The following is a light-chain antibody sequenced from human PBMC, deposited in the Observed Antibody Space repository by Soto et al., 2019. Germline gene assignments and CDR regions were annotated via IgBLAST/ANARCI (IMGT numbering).Light chain of an antibody. CDR3: SSYTSSNCVV. Sequence: QSVLTQPASVSGSPGQSITISCTGTSSDVGGYNYVSWYQQHPGKAPKLMIYEVSNRPSGVSNRFSGSKSGNTASLTISGLQTEDEADYYCSSYTSSNCVVFGGGTKVTVL. CDR1: SSDVGGYNY. CDR2: EVS. J-gene: IGLJ2*01. V-gene: IGLV2-14*01.